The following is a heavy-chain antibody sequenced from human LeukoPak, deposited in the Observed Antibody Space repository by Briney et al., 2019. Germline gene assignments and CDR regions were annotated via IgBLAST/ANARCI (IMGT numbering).Heavy chain of an antibody. CDR1: NYTFTSYG. Sequence: ASVKVSCTASNYTFTSYGINWVRQATGQGLEWMGWMNPNSGNTGYAQKFQGRVTITRNTSISTAYMELSSLRSEDTAVYYCARGRVGATTGFDYWGQGTLVTVSS. J-gene: IGHJ4*02. CDR3: ARGRVGATTGFDY. V-gene: IGHV1-8*01. CDR2: MNPNSGNT. D-gene: IGHD1-26*01.